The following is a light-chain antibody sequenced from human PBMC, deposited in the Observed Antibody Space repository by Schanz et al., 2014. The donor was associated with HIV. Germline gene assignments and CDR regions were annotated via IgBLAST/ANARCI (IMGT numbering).Light chain of an antibody. CDR3: QHYNNWLGT. V-gene: IGKV3-11*01. J-gene: IGKJ1*01. CDR2: DVS. CDR1: QSVSSY. Sequence: EIVLTQSPDTLSLSPGERATLSCRASQSVSSYLAWYQQKPGQAPRLLIHDVSNRATGIPARFSGSGSGTDFTLTISSLEPEDFAVYYCQHYNNWLGTFGQGTKVEIK.